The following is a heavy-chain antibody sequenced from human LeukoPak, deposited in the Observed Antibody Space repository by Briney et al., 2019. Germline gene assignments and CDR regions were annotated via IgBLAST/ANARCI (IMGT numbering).Heavy chain of an antibody. CDR1: GYSVSSSSYY. Sequence: SETLSLTCTVSGYSVSSSSYYWGWIRQPPGKGLEWIGEIYHSGSTNYNPSLKSRVTISVDKSKNQFSLKLSSVTAADTAVYYCARGSSPTYGGNRAMGYWGQGTLVTVSS. CDR2: IYHSGST. V-gene: IGHV4-39*07. CDR3: ARGSSPTYGGNRAMGY. J-gene: IGHJ4*02. D-gene: IGHD4-23*01.